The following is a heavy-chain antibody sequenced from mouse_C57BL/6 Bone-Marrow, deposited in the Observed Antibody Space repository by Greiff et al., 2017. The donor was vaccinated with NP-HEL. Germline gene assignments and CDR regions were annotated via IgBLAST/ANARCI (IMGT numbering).Heavy chain of an antibody. V-gene: IGHV1-63*01. CDR2: IYPGGGYT. CDR3: ARWAYSNYFDY. J-gene: IGHJ2*01. D-gene: IGHD2-5*01. CDR1: GYTFTNYW. Sequence: QFQLQQSVSELVRPGTSLPMSCQASGYTFTNYWFGWAKQRPGHGLEWIGDIYPGGGYTNYNEKFKGKAPLTADKSSSTAYMQFSSLTSEDSAIYYCARWAYSNYFDYWGQGTTLTVSS.